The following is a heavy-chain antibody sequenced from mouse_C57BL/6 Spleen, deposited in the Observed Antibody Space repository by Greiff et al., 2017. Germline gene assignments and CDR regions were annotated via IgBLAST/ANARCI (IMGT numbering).Heavy chain of an antibody. CDR3: AREGAYYYGSYWYFDV. Sequence: EVQGVESGGGLVKPGGSLKLSCAASGFTFSSYAMSWVRQTPEKRLEWVATISDGGSYTYYPDNVKGRFTISRDNAKNNLYLQMSHLKSEDTAMYYCAREGAYYYGSYWYFDVWGTGTTVTVSS. V-gene: IGHV5-4*01. CDR1: GFTFSSYA. J-gene: IGHJ1*03. CDR2: ISDGGSYT. D-gene: IGHD1-1*01.